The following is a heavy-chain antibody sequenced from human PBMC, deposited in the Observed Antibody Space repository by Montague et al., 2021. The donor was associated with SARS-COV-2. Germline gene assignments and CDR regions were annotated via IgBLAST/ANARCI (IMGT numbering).Heavy chain of an antibody. CDR2: IYWDDDK. J-gene: IGHJ4*02. Sequence: PALVKPTQTLTLTCTFSGFSLSTSGVGVGWIRQPPGKALKWLALIYWDDDKRYSPSLKSRLTITKDTSKNQVVLTVTNMDPVDTATYYCAHRRLHTGSFDYWGQGALVTVSS. D-gene: IGHD1-26*01. CDR1: GFSLSTSGVG. V-gene: IGHV2-5*02. CDR3: AHRRLHTGSFDY.